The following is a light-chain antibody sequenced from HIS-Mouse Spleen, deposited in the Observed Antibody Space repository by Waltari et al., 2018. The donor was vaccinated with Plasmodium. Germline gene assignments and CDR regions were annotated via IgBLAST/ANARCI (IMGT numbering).Light chain of an antibody. CDR2: SNN. V-gene: IGLV1-44*01. CDR1: ISSIGSNT. J-gene: IGLJ2*01. Sequence: QSVLTQPPSASGTPGQRVTISCSGSISSIGSNTVNWYQQPPGTAPKLLIDSNNQRPSWVPDRFAGSKSGTSASLAISGLQSEDEADYYCAAWDDSLNGVVFAGGTKLTVL. CDR3: AAWDDSLNGVV.